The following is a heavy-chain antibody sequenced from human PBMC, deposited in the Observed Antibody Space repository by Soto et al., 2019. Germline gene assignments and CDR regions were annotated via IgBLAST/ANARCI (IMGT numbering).Heavy chain of an antibody. Sequence: PSETLSLTCTVSGGSISSYYWSWIRQPPGKGLEWIGYIYYSGSTNYNPSLKSRVTISVDTSKNQFSLKLSSVTAADTAVYYCERRIGESGYYGMDVWGQGTTVTVSS. D-gene: IGHD2-15*01. J-gene: IGHJ6*02. CDR3: ERRIGESGYYGMDV. V-gene: IGHV4-59*01. CDR1: GGSISSYY. CDR2: IYYSGST.